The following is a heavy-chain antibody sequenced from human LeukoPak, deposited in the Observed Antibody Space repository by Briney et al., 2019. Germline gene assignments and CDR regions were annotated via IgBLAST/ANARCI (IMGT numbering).Heavy chain of an antibody. J-gene: IGHJ4*02. CDR2: ISSNGGST. Sequence: GGSLRLSCSASGFTFSSYAMHWVRQAPGKGLEYVSAISSNGGSTYYADSVKGRFTISRDNSKNTLYLQMSSLTSEDTAVYCCARETTIPPYYFDYWGLGSQVTVSP. D-gene: IGHD3-9*01. V-gene: IGHV3-64*04. CDR3: ARETTIPPYYFDY. CDR1: GFTFSSYA.